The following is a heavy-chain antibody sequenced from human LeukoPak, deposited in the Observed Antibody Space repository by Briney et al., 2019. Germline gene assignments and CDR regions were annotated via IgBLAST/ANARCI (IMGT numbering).Heavy chain of an antibody. CDR1: RFTVSSNY. CDR3: ARGDGYNYGYYFDY. D-gene: IGHD5-24*01. V-gene: IGHV3-53*04. CDR2: IYSGGST. J-gene: IGHJ4*02. Sequence: GGSLRLSCAASRFTVSSNYMSWVRQAPGKGLEWVSVIYSGGSTYYADSVKGRFTISRHNSKNTLYLQMNSLRAEDTAVYYCARGDGYNYGYYFDYWGQGTLVTVSS.